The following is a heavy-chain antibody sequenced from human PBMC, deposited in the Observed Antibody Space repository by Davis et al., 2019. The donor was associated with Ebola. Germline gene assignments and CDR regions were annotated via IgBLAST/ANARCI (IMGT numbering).Heavy chain of an antibody. J-gene: IGHJ4*02. CDR1: GYTFTSYG. CDR3: ARHIAAAGKFDY. Sequence: ASVKVSCKASGYTFTSYGISWVRQAPGQGLEWMGWISAYNGNTNYAQKFQGRVTMTRNTSISTAYMELSSLRSEDTAVYYCARHIAAAGKFDYWGQGTLVTVSS. CDR2: ISAYNGNT. D-gene: IGHD6-13*01. V-gene: IGHV1-18*01.